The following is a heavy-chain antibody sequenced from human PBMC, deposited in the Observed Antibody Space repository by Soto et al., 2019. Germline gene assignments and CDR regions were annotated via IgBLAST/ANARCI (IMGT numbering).Heavy chain of an antibody. D-gene: IGHD6-13*01. J-gene: IGHJ4*02. CDR1: GFSLRTDAVG. CDR3: AHRIAAPGRALDY. V-gene: IGHV2-5*01. CDR2: IYWNGEK. Sequence: QITLKESGPTLVRPPQTLTLTCTVSGFSLRTDAVGVAWIRQSPGKALEWLGIIYWNGEKRYKSSLQTRLPITRDTSKNQVVLTMTDMAPLDTATYFCAHRIAAPGRALDYWGQGVLVSVSS.